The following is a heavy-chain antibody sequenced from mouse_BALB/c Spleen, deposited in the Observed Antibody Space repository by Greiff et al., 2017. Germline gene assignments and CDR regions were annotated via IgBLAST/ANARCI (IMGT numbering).Heavy chain of an antibody. CDR1: GFTFSRYT. J-gene: IGHJ2*01. Sequence: VKLVESGGGLVKLGGSLKLSCAASGFTFSRYTMSWVRQTPEKRLEWVATISSGGSYTYYPDSVKGRFTISRDNAKNTLYLQMSSLKSEDTAMYYCTRDPTTATYDYWGQGTTLTVSS. CDR2: ISSGGSYT. V-gene: IGHV5-6-4*01. CDR3: TRDPTTATYDY. D-gene: IGHD1-2*01.